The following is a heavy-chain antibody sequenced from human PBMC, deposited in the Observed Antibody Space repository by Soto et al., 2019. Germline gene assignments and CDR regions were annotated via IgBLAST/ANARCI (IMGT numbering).Heavy chain of an antibody. J-gene: IGHJ4*02. CDR2: INHSGST. CDR1: GGSFSGYY. Sequence: XETLALTCAVCGGSFSGYYWSWIRQPPGKGLEWIGEINHSGSTNYNPSLKSRVTISVDTSKNQFSLKLSSVTAADTAVYYCARIPSTRIVAGTARDYWGQGTLVTVSS. CDR3: ARIPSTRIVAGTARDY. D-gene: IGHD6-19*01. V-gene: IGHV4-34*01.